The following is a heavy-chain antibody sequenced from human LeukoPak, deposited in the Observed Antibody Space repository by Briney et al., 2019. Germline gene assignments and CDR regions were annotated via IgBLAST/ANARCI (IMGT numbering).Heavy chain of an antibody. CDR1: GFTFSRYS. CDR2: ICGNGYTT. V-gene: IGHV3-23*01. D-gene: IGHD5-12*01. J-gene: IGHJ4*02. CDR3: AKDREPDDGYDIDS. Sequence: PGGSLRLSCTGSGFTFSRYSINWVRQAPGKGLEWVSVICGNGYTTYYADSVKGRFTISRDNSKNTVYLQMDSLRAEDTAIYYCAKDREPDDGYDIDSWGQGTLVTVSS.